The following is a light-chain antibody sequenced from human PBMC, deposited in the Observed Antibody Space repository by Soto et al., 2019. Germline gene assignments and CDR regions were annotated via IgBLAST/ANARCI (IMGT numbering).Light chain of an antibody. CDR3: QSYDSSLSGYV. Sequence: QSVLTQPPSVSEAPGQRVTISCTGRSSNIGAGYEAHWYQQVPGTAPKVLIYENNNRPSGVPDRFSGSKSGTSASLAITGLQAEDEAEYYCQSYDSSLSGYVFGTGTKVIVL. J-gene: IGLJ1*01. V-gene: IGLV1-40*01. CDR1: SSNIGAGYE. CDR2: ENN.